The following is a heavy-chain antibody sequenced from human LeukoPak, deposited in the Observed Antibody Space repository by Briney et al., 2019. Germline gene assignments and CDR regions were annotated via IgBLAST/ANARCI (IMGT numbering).Heavy chain of an antibody. D-gene: IGHD3-16*01. CDR3: ARVLGHLNWFDP. CDR1: GYTFTSYY. V-gene: IGHV1-46*01. J-gene: IGHJ5*02. CDR2: INPSGGST. Sequence: GASVKVSCKASGYTFTSYYMHWVRQAPGQGLEWMGIINPSGGSTSYAQKFQGRVTMIRDTSTSTVYMELSSLRSEDTAVYYCARVLGHLNWFDPWGQGTLVTVSS.